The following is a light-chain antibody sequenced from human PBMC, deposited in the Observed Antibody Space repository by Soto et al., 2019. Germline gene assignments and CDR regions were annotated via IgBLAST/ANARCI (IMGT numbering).Light chain of an antibody. CDR1: QSVSSSN. Sequence: EIVLTQSPGTLSLSPGERATLSCRARQSVSSSNLAWYQQKPGQAPRLLIYAASSRATGIPDRFSGSGSGTDFTLTISRLEPEDFAVYYCQQYGSSPWTFGQGTKVEIK. CDR3: QQYGSSPWT. V-gene: IGKV3-20*01. J-gene: IGKJ1*01. CDR2: AAS.